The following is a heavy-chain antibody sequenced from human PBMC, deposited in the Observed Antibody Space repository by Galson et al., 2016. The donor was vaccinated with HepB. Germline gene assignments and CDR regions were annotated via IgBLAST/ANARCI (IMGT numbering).Heavy chain of an antibody. CDR3: TSDYGGFDP. D-gene: IGHD4/OR15-4a*01. J-gene: IGHJ5*02. V-gene: IGHV3-30-3*01. Sequence: SLRLSCAASGFTFSNYNVHWVRQAPGKGLEWVAIVSYDGANTFYADSVTGRFTISRDNSKNTLSLQMNSLGPDDTGVYYCTSDYGGFDPWGQGTLVTVSS. CDR1: GFTFSNYN. CDR2: VSYDGANT.